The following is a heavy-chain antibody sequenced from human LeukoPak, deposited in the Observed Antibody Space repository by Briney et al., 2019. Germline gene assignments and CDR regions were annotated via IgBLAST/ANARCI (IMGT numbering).Heavy chain of an antibody. V-gene: IGHV1-69*13. D-gene: IGHD3-22*01. CDR2: IILIFGTA. J-gene: IGHJ4*02. Sequence: SVKVSCKASGGTFSSYAISWVRQAPGQGLEWMGGIILIFGTANYAQKFQGRVTITADESTSTAYMELSSLRSEDTAVYYCARDGGAIGDSSGYSPFDYWGQGTLVTVSS. CDR3: ARDGGAIGDSSGYSPFDY. CDR1: GGTFSSYA.